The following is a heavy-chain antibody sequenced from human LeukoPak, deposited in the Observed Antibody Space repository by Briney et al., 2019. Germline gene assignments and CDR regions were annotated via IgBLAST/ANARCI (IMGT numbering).Heavy chain of an antibody. Sequence: SVKVSCKASGGTFSSYVINWVRQAPGQGLEWMGGIIPIFGTANYAQKFQGRVTMTRDMSTSTVYMELSSLRSEDTAVYYCARSKTLYGGNSGVLCYWGQGTLVAVSS. CDR2: IIPIFGTA. V-gene: IGHV1-69*05. J-gene: IGHJ4*02. D-gene: IGHD4-23*01. CDR3: ARSKTLYGGNSGVLCY. CDR1: GGTFSSYV.